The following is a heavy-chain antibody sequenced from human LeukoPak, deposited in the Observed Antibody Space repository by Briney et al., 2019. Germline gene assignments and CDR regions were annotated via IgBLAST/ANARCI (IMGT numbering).Heavy chain of an antibody. CDR3: ARDDCTNGVCCIGY. CDR1: GYTFTSYV. CDR2: ISAYNGNT. V-gene: IGHV1-18*01. Sequence: ASVKVSCKASGYTFTSYVINWVRQAPGQGLEWMGRISAYNGNTNYAQKLQGTVTMTTDTSTSTAYMELRSLRSDDTAVYYCARDDCTNGVCCIGYWGQGTLVTVSS. D-gene: IGHD2-8*01. J-gene: IGHJ4*02.